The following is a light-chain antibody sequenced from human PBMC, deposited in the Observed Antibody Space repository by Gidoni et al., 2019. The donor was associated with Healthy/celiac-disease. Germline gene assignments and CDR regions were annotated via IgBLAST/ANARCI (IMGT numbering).Light chain of an antibody. Sequence: EIVLTQFPATLSGSPGAIATLSFRASQSVSSNLAWFQQKPGQARRVLIDGASTRAAGIPARFSGSGSGTEFTLTISSLQSEDFAIYYCRKYNNWPPLTFXGXTKVEFK. V-gene: IGKV3-15*01. CDR1: QSVSSN. CDR3: RKYNNWPPLT. J-gene: IGKJ4*01. CDR2: GAS.